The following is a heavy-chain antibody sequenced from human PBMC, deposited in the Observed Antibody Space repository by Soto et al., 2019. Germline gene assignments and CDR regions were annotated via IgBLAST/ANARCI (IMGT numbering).Heavy chain of an antibody. CDR1: GFSLTTSGVS. J-gene: IGHJ4*02. V-gene: IGHV2-5*01. CDR2: IYWNDDK. CDR3: AYRVGSRGSFDY. D-gene: IGHD6-25*01. Sequence: QITLKESGPTLVKPTQTLTLTCTFSGFSLTTSGVSVGWIRQPPGKALAWLASIYWNDDKRYSPSLKSRLTLTKDNSKKQVVLTMTNIDPVDTATYYCAYRVGSRGSFDYWGQGTLVTVSS.